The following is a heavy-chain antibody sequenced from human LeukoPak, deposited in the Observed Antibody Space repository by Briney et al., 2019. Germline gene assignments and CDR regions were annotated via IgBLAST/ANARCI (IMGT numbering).Heavy chain of an antibody. CDR2: IYTSGST. CDR1: GGSISSGGYS. CDR3: ARDYSSGLVYYGMDV. D-gene: IGHD3-22*01. J-gene: IGHJ6*02. Sequence: SQTLSLTCAVSGGSISSGGYSWSWIRQPAGKGLEWIGRIYTSGSTNYNPSLKSRVAMSVDTSKNQFSLKLSSVTAADTAVYYCARDYSSGLVYYGMDVWGQGTTVTVSS. V-gene: IGHV4-61*02.